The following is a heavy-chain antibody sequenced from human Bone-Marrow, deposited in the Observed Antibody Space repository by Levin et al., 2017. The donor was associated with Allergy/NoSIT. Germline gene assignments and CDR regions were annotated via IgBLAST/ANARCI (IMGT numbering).Heavy chain of an antibody. CDR2: ITSDGGSA. CDR1: GFAFNNNA. CDR3: ARDWGELATDRCHYYGMDV. J-gene: IGHJ6*01. D-gene: IGHD1-26*01. Sequence: GGSLRLSCAASGFAFNNNAMNWVRQAPGKGLEWVSSITSDGGSAFYADSVKGRFTISRDNGKHLLYLQMNSLRVDDTAVYYCARDWGELATDRCHYYGMDVWGQGTTVTVSS. V-gene: IGHV3-21*06.